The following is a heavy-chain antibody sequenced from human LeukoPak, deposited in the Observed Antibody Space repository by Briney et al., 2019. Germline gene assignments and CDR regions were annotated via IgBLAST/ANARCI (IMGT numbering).Heavy chain of an antibody. J-gene: IGHJ4*02. Sequence: TGGSLRLSCAASGFTFSSYAMSWVRQAPGKGLEWVSAISGSGGSTYYADSVKGRFTISRDNSKNTLYLQMNSLRAEDTAVYYCAKVRDPFLEWLLFDYWGQGTLVTVSS. CDR1: GFTFSSYA. V-gene: IGHV3-23*01. D-gene: IGHD3-3*02. CDR3: AKVRDPFLEWLLFDY. CDR2: ISGSGGST.